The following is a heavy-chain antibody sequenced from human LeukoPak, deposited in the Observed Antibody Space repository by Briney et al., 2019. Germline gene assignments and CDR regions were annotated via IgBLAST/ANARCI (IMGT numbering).Heavy chain of an antibody. Sequence: SETLSLTCTVSVGSIRNYYWSCIRQPAGKGLEWIGHIYSSVSTNYNPSLKSRIAMSLDTSNRQFSLKLNSVTAADTVVYYCARALGSGSYIDFWGQGTLVTVSS. V-gene: IGHV4-4*07. CDR2: IYSSVST. D-gene: IGHD1-26*01. J-gene: IGHJ4*02. CDR3: ARALGSGSYIDF. CDR1: VGSIRNYY.